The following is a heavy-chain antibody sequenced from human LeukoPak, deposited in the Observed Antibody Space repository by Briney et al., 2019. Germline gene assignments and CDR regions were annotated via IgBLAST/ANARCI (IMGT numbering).Heavy chain of an antibody. V-gene: IGHV4-4*09. Sequence: SETLSLTCTVSGGSISSYYWSWIRQPPGKGLEWIGYIYTSGSTNYNPSLKSRVTISVDTSKNQFSLKLSSVTAADTAVYYCARHARVGAWQVAFDIWGQGTMVTVSS. CDR3: ARHARVGAWQVAFDI. CDR2: IYTSGST. J-gene: IGHJ3*02. CDR1: GGSISSYY. D-gene: IGHD1-26*01.